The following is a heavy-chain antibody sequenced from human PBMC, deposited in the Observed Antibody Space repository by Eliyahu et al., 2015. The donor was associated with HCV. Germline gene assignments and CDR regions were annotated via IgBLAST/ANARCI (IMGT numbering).Heavy chain of an antibody. V-gene: IGHV3-21*01. CDR3: ARDQGLTTDIHDAFDI. J-gene: IGHJ3*02. D-gene: IGHD4-17*01. Sequence: EVQLVESGGGLVKPGGSLRLSCAASGFTFSSYSMNWVRQAPGKGLEWVSSISSSSSYIYYADSVKGRFTIPRDNAKNSLYLQMNSLRAEDTAVYYCARDQGLTTDIHDAFDIWGQGTMVTVSS. CDR1: GFTFSSYS. CDR2: ISSSSSYI.